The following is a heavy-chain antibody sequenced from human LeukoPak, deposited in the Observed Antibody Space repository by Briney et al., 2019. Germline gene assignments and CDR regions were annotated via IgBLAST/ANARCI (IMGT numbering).Heavy chain of an antibody. Sequence: GGSLRLSCAASGFTFSDYYMSWIRQAPGKELEWVSYISSSGSTIYYADSVKGRFTISRDNAKNSLYLQMNSLRAEDTAVYYCARVEASGYDYGAFDYWGQGTLVTVSS. V-gene: IGHV3-11*04. CDR2: ISSSGSTI. CDR1: GFTFSDYY. D-gene: IGHD5-12*01. J-gene: IGHJ4*02. CDR3: ARVEASGYDYGAFDY.